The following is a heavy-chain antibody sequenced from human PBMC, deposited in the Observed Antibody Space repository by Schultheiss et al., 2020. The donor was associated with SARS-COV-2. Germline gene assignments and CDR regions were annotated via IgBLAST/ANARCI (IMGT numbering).Heavy chain of an antibody. J-gene: IGHJ6*02. D-gene: IGHD3-3*01. CDR2: IYYSGST. Sequence: SETLSLTCTVSGGSISSGGYYWSWIRQPPGKGLEWIGYIYYSGSTNYNPSLKSRVTISVDTSKNQFSLKLSSVTAADTAVYYCASSRPLLEHGGYYYYYGMDVWGQGTTVTVSS. CDR3: ASSRPLLEHGGYYYYYGMDV. V-gene: IGHV4-61*08. CDR1: GGSISSGGYY.